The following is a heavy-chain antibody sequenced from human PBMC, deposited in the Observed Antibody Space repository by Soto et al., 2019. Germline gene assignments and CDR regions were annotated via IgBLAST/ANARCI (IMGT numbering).Heavy chain of an antibody. D-gene: IGHD6-13*01. Sequence: QVQLQESGPGLVKPSETLSLTCTVSGGSISSYYWSWIRQPPGKGLEWIGYIYYSGSTNYHPSPKSRCPISVDTSNNPVSLKLSSVTAADKAVYYCASLYSRGWFDPWGQGTVVTVSS. J-gene: IGHJ5*02. V-gene: IGHV4-59*08. CDR3: ASLYSRGWFDP. CDR2: IYYSGST. CDR1: GGSISSYY.